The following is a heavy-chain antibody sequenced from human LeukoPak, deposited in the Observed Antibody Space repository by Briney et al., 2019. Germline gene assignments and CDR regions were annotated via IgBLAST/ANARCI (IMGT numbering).Heavy chain of an antibody. V-gene: IGHV4-59*08. J-gene: IGHJ3*02. CDR3: ARRGVGYYDSSDNAFDI. Sequence: PSETLSLTCTVSGGSISSYYWSWIRQPPGKGLEWIGYIYYTGSTNYNPSLKSRVTISVDTSKNQFSLKLSSVTAADTAVYYCARRGVGYYDSSDNAFDIWGQGTMVTVSS. CDR1: GGSISSYY. D-gene: IGHD3-22*01. CDR2: IYYTGST.